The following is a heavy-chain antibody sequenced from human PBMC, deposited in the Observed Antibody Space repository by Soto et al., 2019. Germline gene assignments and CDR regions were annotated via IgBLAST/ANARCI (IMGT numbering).Heavy chain of an antibody. V-gene: IGHV6-1*01. D-gene: IGHD3-3*01. CDR3: ARDPPIAYYDFWSGYGGGMDV. J-gene: IGHJ6*02. CDR2: TYYRSKWYN. CDR1: GDSVSSNSAA. Sequence: SQTLSLTCAISGDSVSSNSAAWNWIRQSPSRGLEWLGRTYYRSKWYNDYAVSVKSRITIIPDTSKNQFSLQLNSVTPEDTAVYYCARDPPIAYYDFWSGYGGGMDVWGQGTTVTVSS.